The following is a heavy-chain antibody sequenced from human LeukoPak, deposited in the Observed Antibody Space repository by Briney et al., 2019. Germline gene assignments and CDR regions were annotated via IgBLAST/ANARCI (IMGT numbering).Heavy chain of an antibody. CDR1: GFTFSSYA. D-gene: IGHD3-10*01. Sequence: GGSLRLSCAASGFTFSSYAMHWVRQAPGKGLEWVAVISYDGSNKYYADSVKGRFTISRDNSKDTLYLQMNSLRAEDTAVYYCAKDHADYYGSGSYCTDYWGQGTLVTVSS. V-gene: IGHV3-30-3*01. J-gene: IGHJ4*02. CDR2: ISYDGSNK. CDR3: AKDHADYYGSGSYCTDY.